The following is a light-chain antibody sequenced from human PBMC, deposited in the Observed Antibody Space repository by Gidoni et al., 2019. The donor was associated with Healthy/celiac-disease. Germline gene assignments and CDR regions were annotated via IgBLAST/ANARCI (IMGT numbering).Light chain of an antibody. CDR2: KAS. J-gene: IGKJ2*01. CDR1: PSISSW. V-gene: IGKV1-5*03. Sequence: DIQMTQSPSTLSASVGARVTITCRASPSISSWLAWYQQKPGKAPKLLIYKASSLERGVPSRFSGSGSGTEFTLTISSLQPDDFATYYCQQYNSYPYTFXXXTKLEIK. CDR3: QQYNSYPYT.